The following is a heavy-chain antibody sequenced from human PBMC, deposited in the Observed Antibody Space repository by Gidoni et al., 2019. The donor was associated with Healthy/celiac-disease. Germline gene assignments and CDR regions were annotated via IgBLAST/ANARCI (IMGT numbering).Heavy chain of an antibody. Sequence: QVQLVEYGGGVDQPGRSMRLAGAASGCTFSRYGRPWVRQAPGKGLELVAVCWYDGSNNYYADSVKGRFTISRDNSKNTLYLQMNSLRAEDTAVYYCAREYSSVYYWDYYYYGMDVWGQGTTVTVSS. CDR1: GCTFSRYG. CDR2: CWYDGSNN. V-gene: IGHV3-33*01. CDR3: AREYSSVYYWDYYYYGMDV. J-gene: IGHJ6*02. D-gene: IGHD3-22*01.